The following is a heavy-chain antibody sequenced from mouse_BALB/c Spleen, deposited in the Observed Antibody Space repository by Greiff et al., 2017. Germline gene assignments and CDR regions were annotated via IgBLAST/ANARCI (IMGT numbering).Heavy chain of an antibody. CDR3: TGYRYDYYAMDY. V-gene: IGHV1-15*01. J-gene: IGHJ4*01. D-gene: IGHD2-14*01. Sequence: VQLHQSGAELVRPGASVTLSCKASGYTFTDYEMHWVKQTPVHGLEWIGAIDPETGGTAYNQKFKGKATLTADKSSSTAYMELRSLTSEDSAVDYWTGYRYDYYAMDYWGQGTSVTVSS. CDR1: GYTFTDYE. CDR2: IDPETGGT.